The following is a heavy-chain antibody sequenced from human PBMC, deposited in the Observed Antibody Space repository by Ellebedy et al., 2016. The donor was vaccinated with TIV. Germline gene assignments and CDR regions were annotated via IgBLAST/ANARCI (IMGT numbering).Heavy chain of an antibody. CDR1: GFTFYRNA. J-gene: IGHJ4*02. D-gene: IGHD6-19*01. CDR2: ISSDGNNK. V-gene: IGHV3-30-3*01. Sequence: GESLKISCAASGFTFYRNAMHWVRRAPGKGLEWLAVISSDGNNKFYADSVKGRFTVSRDNSKTTLFVAMTSLRVEDTGVYYCARYGVGSGLDYWGQGTLVTVSS. CDR3: ARYGVGSGLDY.